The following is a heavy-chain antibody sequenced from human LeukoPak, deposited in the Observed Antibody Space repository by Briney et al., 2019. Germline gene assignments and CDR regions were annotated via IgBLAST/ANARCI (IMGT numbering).Heavy chain of an antibody. J-gene: IGHJ4*02. D-gene: IGHD3-16*01. V-gene: IGHV3-7*03. CDR3: ARDGFGTGSN. CDR2: IKQDGSEK. Sequence: EGSLGLSCAASGLTFSNYWMDWVRQAPGKGLEWVANIKQDGSEKNYVDSVKGRFIISRDNAKNSLYLQMNTLRADDTAVYYCARDGFGTGSNWGQGTLVTVSS. CDR1: GLTFSNYW.